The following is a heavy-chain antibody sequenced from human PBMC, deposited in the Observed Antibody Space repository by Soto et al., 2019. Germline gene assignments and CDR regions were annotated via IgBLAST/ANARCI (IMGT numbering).Heavy chain of an antibody. CDR1: GFSVTNNY. V-gene: IGHV3-53*01. CDR3: ARDIACSSSSCQGDNFDI. Sequence: QLVASGGGLIQPGESLTLSCEASGFSVTNNYMYWVRQAPGKGLEWVSLIYSGGGTHYADFANGRFIISRDNSKNTLHLQMDKLRAEDTAIYYCARDIACSSSSCQGDNFDIWGRGTLVTVSP. J-gene: IGHJ3*02. CDR2: IYSGGGT. D-gene: IGHD2-2*01.